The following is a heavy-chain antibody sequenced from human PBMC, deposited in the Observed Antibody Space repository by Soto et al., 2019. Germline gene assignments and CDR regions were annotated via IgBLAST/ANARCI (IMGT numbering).Heavy chain of an antibody. D-gene: IGHD3-10*01. V-gene: IGHV3-74*03. CDR2: ISFDGTAT. CDR1: GFTFSDSW. CDR3: VRDRRLRGDPMDI. Sequence: EVQLVESGGGLVQPGGSLRLSCVASGFTFSDSWMHWVRQAPGKGLMWVSRISFDGTATTSADSVRGRFSISRDNAKNTLFLQMIHLRADDTSMYYCVRDRRLRGDPMDIWGQGSFVTVSS. J-gene: IGHJ6*02.